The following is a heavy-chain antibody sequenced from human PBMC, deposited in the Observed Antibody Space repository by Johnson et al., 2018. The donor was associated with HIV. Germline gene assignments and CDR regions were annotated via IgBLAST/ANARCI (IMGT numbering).Heavy chain of an antibody. Sequence: VQLVESGGGLVQPGRSLRLSCASSGFTFDDYAMHWVRQAPGKGLEWVSGISWNSGSIGYADSVKGRFTISRDNSKNTLYLQMNSLRAEDTAVYYCVKVRGDFWSGYYGGLNDAFDIWGQGTMVTVSS. V-gene: IGHV3-9*01. D-gene: IGHD3-3*01. J-gene: IGHJ3*02. CDR1: GFTFDDYA. CDR2: ISWNSGSI. CDR3: VKVRGDFWSGYYGGLNDAFDI.